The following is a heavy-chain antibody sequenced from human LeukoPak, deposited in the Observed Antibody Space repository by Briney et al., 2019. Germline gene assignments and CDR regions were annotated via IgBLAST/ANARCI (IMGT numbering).Heavy chain of an antibody. CDR1: GFTFSSYS. V-gene: IGHV3-21*01. J-gene: IGHJ4*02. CDR2: ISSSSSYI. CDR3: ARRGGEAAGPTDY. D-gene: IGHD6-13*01. Sequence: GGSLRLSCAASGFTFSSYSMNWVRQAPGKGLEWVSSISSSSSYIYYADSVKGRFTISRDNAKNSPYLQMNSLRAEDTAVYYCARRGGEAAGPTDYWGQGTLVTVSS.